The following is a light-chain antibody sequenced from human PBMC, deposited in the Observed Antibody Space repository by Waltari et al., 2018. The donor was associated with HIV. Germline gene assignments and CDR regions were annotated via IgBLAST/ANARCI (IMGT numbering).Light chain of an antibody. V-gene: IGLV1-51*01. J-gene: IGLJ2*01. CDR1: SSNIGTNH. CDR2: DNI. CDR3: GAWDSSLTAEV. Sequence: QSVVTQPPSVSAAPGQKVTISCSGSSSNIGTNHVSWYQHLPGTAPKPLIYDNIKRPSGIPDRFSGSKSGTSATLGITGLQAGDEADYYCGAWDSSLTAEVFGGGTKLTVL.